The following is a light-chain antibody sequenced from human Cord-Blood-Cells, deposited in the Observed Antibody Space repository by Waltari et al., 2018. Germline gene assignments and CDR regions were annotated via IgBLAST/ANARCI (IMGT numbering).Light chain of an antibody. V-gene: IGKV3-20*01. Sequence: EIVLTQSPGTLSLSPGERTTLSCRASQSVSSSYLAWSQQKPGQAPRHLIYGASSRATGIPDRFSGSGSGTDFTLTISRLETEDFAVYYCQQYGSSPFTFGPGTKVDIK. CDR3: QQYGSSPFT. CDR1: QSVSSSY. CDR2: GAS. J-gene: IGKJ3*01.